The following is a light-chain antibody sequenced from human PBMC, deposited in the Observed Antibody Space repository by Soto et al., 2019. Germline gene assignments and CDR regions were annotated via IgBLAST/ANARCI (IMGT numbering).Light chain of an antibody. CDR1: QDISSA. Sequence: IQLTQSPSSLSASVGDRVTITCRAGQDISSALAWYQQKPGKAPKLLLYDASSLDDGVPSRFSGSGSGTDFTLSITSLRPEDFATYYCQQFNDFPLTFGGGTKVQIK. CDR2: DAS. CDR3: QQFNDFPLT. V-gene: IGKV1D-13*01. J-gene: IGKJ4*01.